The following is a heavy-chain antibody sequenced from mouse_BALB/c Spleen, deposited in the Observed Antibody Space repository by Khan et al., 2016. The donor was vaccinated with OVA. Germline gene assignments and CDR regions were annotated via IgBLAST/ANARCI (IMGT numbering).Heavy chain of an antibody. Sequence: QVRLQQSGPELVKPGALVKISCKASGYTFTSYDINWVRQRPGQGLEWIGWIYPGDGSTEYNEKLKGKATLTADKSYSTAYMQLSSLTSETSAVYFCARERLRWVAMDYWGQGTSVTVSS. CDR2: IYPGDGST. CDR1: GYTFTSYD. CDR3: ARERLRWVAMDY. D-gene: IGHD2-4*01. V-gene: IGHV1S56*01. J-gene: IGHJ4*01.